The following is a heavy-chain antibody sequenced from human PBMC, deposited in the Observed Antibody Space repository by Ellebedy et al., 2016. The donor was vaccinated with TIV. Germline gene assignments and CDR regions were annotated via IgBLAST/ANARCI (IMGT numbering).Heavy chain of an antibody. CDR1: GFTFSSYS. J-gene: IGHJ4*02. CDR3: ARGPSTSAHLDS. CDR2: ISSGSSHI. Sequence: GGSLRLSCAASGFTFSSYSMNWVRQAPGEGLEWVSSISSGSSHIYYADSVKGRFTLSRDTSKNTVYLQMNSLRTEDTAVYYCARGPSTSAHLDSWGQGTLVIVSS. V-gene: IGHV3-21*01.